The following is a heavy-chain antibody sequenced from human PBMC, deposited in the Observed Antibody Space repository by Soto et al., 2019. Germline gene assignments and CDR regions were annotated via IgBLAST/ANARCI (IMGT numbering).Heavy chain of an antibody. D-gene: IGHD4-17*01. Sequence: QVQLVESGGGVVQPGRSLRLSCAASGFIFSTYGMHWVRQAPGKGLEWLSVISYDGNNKYYADSVKGRFTISRDNSENTLWLQMDSRRTEDTAVSYCAKDLLLTTITTVGDWGQGTLVTVSS. J-gene: IGHJ4*02. V-gene: IGHV3-30*18. CDR1: GFIFSTYG. CDR3: AKDLLLTTITTVGD. CDR2: ISYDGNNK.